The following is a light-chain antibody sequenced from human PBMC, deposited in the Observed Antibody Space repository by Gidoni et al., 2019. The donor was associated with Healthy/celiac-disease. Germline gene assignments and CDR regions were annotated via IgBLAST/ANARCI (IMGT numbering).Light chain of an antibody. J-gene: IGKJ5*01. Sequence: DIQLTQSPSFLSASVGDIVTITCRASQGISSYLAWYQQKPGKAPKLLIYAASTLQSGVPSRFSGSGSGTEFTLTISSLQPEDFATYYCQQLNSYPITFXQXTRLEIK. CDR2: AAS. CDR3: QQLNSYPIT. CDR1: QGISSY. V-gene: IGKV1-9*01.